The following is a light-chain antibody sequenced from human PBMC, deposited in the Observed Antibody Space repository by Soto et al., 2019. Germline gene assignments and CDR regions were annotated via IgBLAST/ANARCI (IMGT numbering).Light chain of an antibody. CDR2: KAS. Sequence: DIQMTQSPSTLSASVGDRVIITCRASQSISTWLAWYQQKPGKAPKLLIYKASALESGVPSRFSGSGSGTEFTLTISSLQPDDFATYYCQQYSTYSLFGPGTKVYIK. J-gene: IGKJ3*01. CDR3: QQYSTYSL. V-gene: IGKV1-5*03. CDR1: QSISTW.